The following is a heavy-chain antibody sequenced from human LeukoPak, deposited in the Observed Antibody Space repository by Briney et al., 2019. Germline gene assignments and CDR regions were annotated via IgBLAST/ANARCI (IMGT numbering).Heavy chain of an antibody. CDR2: ISGSGSAS. CDR3: AKRNVGTFDY. V-gene: IGHV3-23*01. Sequence: GGSLRLSCAASGFTFSGYAMSWVRQAPGKGLGWVSAISGSGSASYYADSVKGRFTTSRDSSKNTLYLQMNSLRAEDTAVYYCAKRNVGTFDYWGQGTLVTVSS. J-gene: IGHJ4*02. D-gene: IGHD7-27*01. CDR1: GFTFSGYA.